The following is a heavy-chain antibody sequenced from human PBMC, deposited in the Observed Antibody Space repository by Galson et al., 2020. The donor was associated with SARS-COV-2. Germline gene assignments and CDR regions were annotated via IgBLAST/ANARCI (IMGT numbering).Heavy chain of an antibody. J-gene: IGHJ4*02. CDR1: GFTFSTYA. D-gene: IGHD6-19*01. CDR2: LSYDGSDK. Sequence: GGSLTLSCAASGFTFSTYAMYWIRQAPVKGLEWVTVLSYDGSDKYYADSVKGRFTISRDNSKNTLYLQMNSLRTEDTAVYYCARELKASGWYVDYWGQGTLVTVSS. CDR3: ARELKASGWYVDY. V-gene: IGHV3-30*04.